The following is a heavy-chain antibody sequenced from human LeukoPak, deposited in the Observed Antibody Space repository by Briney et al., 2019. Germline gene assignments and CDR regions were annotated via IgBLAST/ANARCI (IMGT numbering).Heavy chain of an antibody. CDR3: VSDPDALDF. Sequence: GGSLRLSCAASGFTFSSYSMNWVRQAPGKGLEWVAYIRSSGSPIYYADSVKGRFTISRDNAKNSLYLQMNSLRDEDTAVYYCVSDPDALDFWGQGTPVTVSS. J-gene: IGHJ4*02. CDR2: IRSSGSPI. V-gene: IGHV3-48*02. CDR1: GFTFSSYS.